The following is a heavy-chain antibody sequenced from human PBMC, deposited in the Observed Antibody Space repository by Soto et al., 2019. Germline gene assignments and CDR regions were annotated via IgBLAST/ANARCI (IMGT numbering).Heavy chain of an antibody. Sequence: GGSLRLSCAASGFTFTRNSMNWVRQAPGKGLEWVSSISSTTNYIYYADSMKGRFTVSRDNAKNSVYVEMNSLSAEDTAVYYWAFKYFDSWGQGTLVTVSS. CDR3: AFKYFDS. CDR1: GFTFTRNS. V-gene: IGHV3-21*01. J-gene: IGHJ4*02. CDR2: ISSTTNYI.